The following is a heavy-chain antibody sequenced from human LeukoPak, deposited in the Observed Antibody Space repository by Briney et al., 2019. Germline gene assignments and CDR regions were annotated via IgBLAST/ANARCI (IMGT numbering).Heavy chain of an antibody. CDR3: ATEDYLYSSGWYRFGY. V-gene: IGHV1-24*01. J-gene: IGHJ4*02. CDR2: FDPEDGET. Sequence: ASVKVSCKVSGYTLTELSMHWVRRAPGKGLEWMGGFDPEDGETIYAQKFQGRVTMTEDTSTDTAYMELSSLRSEDTAVYYCATEDYLYSSGWYRFGYWGQGTLVTVSS. D-gene: IGHD6-19*01. CDR1: GYTLTELS.